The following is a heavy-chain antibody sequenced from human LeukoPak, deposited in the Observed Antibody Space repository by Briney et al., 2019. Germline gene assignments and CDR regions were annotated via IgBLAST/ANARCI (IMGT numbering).Heavy chain of an antibody. CDR1: GGSISNYY. V-gene: IGHV4-59*01. D-gene: IGHD1-26*01. CDR2: IYYSGST. CDR3: ARVGGTNYYYYGMDV. Sequence: SETLSLTCTVSGGSISNYYWSWIGQPPGKGLEWLGYIYYSGSTNYNPSLKSRVTISVDTSKNQFSLKLSSVTAADTAVYYCARVGGTNYYYYGMDVWGQGTTVTVSS. J-gene: IGHJ6*02.